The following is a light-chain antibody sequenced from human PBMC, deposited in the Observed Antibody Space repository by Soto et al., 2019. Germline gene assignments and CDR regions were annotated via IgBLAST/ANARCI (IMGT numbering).Light chain of an antibody. J-gene: IGLJ1*01. Sequence: QSVLTQPPSASGSPGQSVAISCTGTSSDVGGYNYVSWYQQHPGKAPKLMIYEVNKRPSGVPDRFSGSKSGNTASLTVYGLKAEDEDHYYCSSYAGSSNVFGTGTKVTVL. CDR2: EVN. CDR3: SSYAGSSNV. V-gene: IGLV2-8*01. CDR1: SSDVGGYNY.